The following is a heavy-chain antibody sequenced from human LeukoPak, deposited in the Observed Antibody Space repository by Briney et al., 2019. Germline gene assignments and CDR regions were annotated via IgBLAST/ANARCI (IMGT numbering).Heavy chain of an antibody. D-gene: IGHD6-13*01. CDR3: ARGAAARPDF. CDR2: IKADGGEK. CDR1: GFTFSTYW. V-gene: IGHV3-7*01. Sequence: GGSLRLSCAASGFTFSTYWMNWFRQTPGKGLEWVAKIKADGGEKDHVASVKGRFTISRDNAKNSLYLQMNSLRVEDTAVYYCARGAAARPDFWGQGTLVTVSS. J-gene: IGHJ4*02.